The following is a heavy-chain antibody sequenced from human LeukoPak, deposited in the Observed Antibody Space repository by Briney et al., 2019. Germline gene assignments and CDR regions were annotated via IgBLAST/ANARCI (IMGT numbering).Heavy chain of an antibody. CDR2: IYYSGST. J-gene: IGHJ6*03. CDR1: GGSISSSSYY. Sequence: SETLSLTCTVSGGSISSSSYYWGWIRQPPGKGLEWIGSIYYSGSTYYNPSLKSRVTISVDTSKNQFSLKLSSVTAADTAVYYCARQGSSSWYDVGHYYYYYYMDVWGKGTTVTISS. CDR3: ARQGSSSWYDVGHYYYYYYMDV. V-gene: IGHV4-39*01. D-gene: IGHD6-13*01.